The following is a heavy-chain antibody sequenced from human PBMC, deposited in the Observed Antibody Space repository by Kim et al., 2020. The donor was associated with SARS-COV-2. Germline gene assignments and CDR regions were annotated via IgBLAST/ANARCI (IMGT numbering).Heavy chain of an antibody. V-gene: IGHV3-23*01. CDR1: GFTFSSYA. CDR3: AKSNGDADYSSGWYYFDY. D-gene: IGHD6-19*01. CDR2: ISGSGGST. Sequence: GGSLRLSCAASGFTFSSYAMSWVRQAPGKGLEWVSAISGSGGSTYYADSVKGRFTISRDNSKNTLYLQMNSLRAEDTAVYYCAKSNGDADYSSGWYYFDYWGQGTLVTVSS. J-gene: IGHJ4*02.